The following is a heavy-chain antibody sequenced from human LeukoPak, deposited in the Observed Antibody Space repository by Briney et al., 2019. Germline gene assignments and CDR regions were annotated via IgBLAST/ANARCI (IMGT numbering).Heavy chain of an antibody. V-gene: IGHV1-8*01. CDR2: MNPKSGYT. J-gene: IGHJ5*02. Sequence: GASVKVSCKASGYTFTTYDIRWVRQATGQGLEWMGWMNPKSGYTGYAQKFQGRVTMTRNTSISTAYMELSRLTSEDTAVYYCARVSPDSAPWGQGTLVTVSS. D-gene: IGHD1-14*01. CDR1: GYTFTTYD. CDR3: ARVSPDSAP.